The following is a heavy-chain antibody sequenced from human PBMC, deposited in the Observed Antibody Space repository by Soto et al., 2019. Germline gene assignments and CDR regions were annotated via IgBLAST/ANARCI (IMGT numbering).Heavy chain of an antibody. V-gene: IGHV3-23*01. J-gene: IGHJ4*02. D-gene: IGHD3-16*01. CDR3: ANLGITPDTFDY. Sequence: GGSLRLSCAASGFIFSSYAMSWVRQAPGKGLEWVSSISGNGGSTNYADSVKGRFTISRDISKNTLYLQMNSLRAEDTAVYYCANLGITPDTFDYVGRGTSVTLSS. CDR1: GFIFSSYA. CDR2: ISGNGGST.